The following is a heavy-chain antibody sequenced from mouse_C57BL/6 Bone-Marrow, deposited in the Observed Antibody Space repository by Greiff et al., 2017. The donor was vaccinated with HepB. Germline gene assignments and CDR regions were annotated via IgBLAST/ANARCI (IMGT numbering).Heavy chain of an antibody. CDR1: GFTFSDYG. Sequence: EVQLVESGGGLVKPGGSLKLSCAASGFTFSDYGMHWVRQAPEKGLEWVAYISSGSSTLYYADTVKGLFTITRDNAKNTLFLQMTSLRSEDTAMYYCARPDYGSSYPFYWSFGVGGTGTTVTVPS. CDR3: ARPDYGSSYPFYWSFGV. CDR2: ISSGSSTL. J-gene: IGHJ1*03. D-gene: IGHD1-1*01. V-gene: IGHV5-17*01.